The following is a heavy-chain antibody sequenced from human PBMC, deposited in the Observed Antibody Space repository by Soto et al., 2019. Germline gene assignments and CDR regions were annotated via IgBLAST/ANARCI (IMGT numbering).Heavy chain of an antibody. J-gene: IGHJ6*02. CDR1: GYTFTDHG. CDR3: AIPRAGPYGLDV. CDR2: ISTNNGNT. V-gene: IGHV1-18*01. Sequence: GASVKVSCKASGYTFTDHGINWVRQAPGQGLEWMAWISTNNGNTNYAQSLQGRVTLTTDTSTSTAYMELRSLRSVDTAIYYCAIPRAGPYGLDVWGQGTTVNVSS.